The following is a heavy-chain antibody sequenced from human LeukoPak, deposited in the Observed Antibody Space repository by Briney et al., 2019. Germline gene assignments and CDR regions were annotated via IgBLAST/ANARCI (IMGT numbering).Heavy chain of an antibody. CDR2: MWFDEDNK. CDR3: ARDYQGSYFDY. Sequence: PGGSLRLSCAASGFTFSSYGMHWVRQAPGKGLEWVALMWFDEDNKYYTDSVKGRFTISRDNSENTLYLQMNSLRVEDTAVYYCARDYQGSYFDYWGQGTLVTVSS. V-gene: IGHV3-33*01. CDR1: GFTFSSYG. J-gene: IGHJ4*02. D-gene: IGHD2-2*01.